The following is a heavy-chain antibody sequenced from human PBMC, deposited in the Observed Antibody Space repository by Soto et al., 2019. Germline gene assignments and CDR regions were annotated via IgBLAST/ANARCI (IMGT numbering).Heavy chain of an antibody. CDR1: GLTLRSYA. CDR3: AKGGPFTGGFDP. J-gene: IGHJ5*02. CDR2: ISGRSAVP. Sequence: EGQLLQSGGDLVQPGGSLSLSCAGSGLTLRSYAMTWIRQTPEKGLEWVSTISGRSAVPSYADSVNGRFTVSRDHSKNALYLQLTSLRPDDTAIYYCAKGGPFTGGFDPFGQGTLVTVSA. V-gene: IGHV3-23*01. D-gene: IGHD3-16*01.